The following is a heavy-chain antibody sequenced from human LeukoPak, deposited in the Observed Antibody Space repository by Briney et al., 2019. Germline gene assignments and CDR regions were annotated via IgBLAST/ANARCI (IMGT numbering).Heavy chain of an antibody. J-gene: IGHJ4*02. Sequence: VAPVKVSCKASGYTFTNFGISWVRQAPGQGLEWMGWISAYNGNTNYAQRLQGRVTLTTDTSTSTAYMELGSLGSDDTAVYYCARDQVVGATAGTFDYWGQGTLVTVSP. CDR2: ISAYNGNT. V-gene: IGHV1-18*01. CDR3: ARDQVVGATAGTFDY. D-gene: IGHD1-26*01. CDR1: GYTFTNFG.